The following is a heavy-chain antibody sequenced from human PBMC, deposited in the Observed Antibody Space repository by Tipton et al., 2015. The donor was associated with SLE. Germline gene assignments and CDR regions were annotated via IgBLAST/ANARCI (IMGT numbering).Heavy chain of an antibody. J-gene: IGHJ4*02. CDR1: GASISSSDYY. D-gene: IGHD3-10*01. V-gene: IGHV4-39*07. CDR2: IYYSGTF. CDR3: ARDRGYGLLDY. Sequence: TLSLTCTVSGASISSSDYYWGWVRQPPGEGLEWIGIIYYSGTFYYNPSLRGRLTISVDTSKNQFSLHLNSVTAADTAVYYCARDRGYGLLDYWGQGTLVTVSS.